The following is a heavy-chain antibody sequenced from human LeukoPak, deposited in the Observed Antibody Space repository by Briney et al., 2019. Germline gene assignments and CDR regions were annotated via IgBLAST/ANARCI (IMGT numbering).Heavy chain of an antibody. V-gene: IGHV3-43D*03. CDR3: AKDMGPMVASGNFDY. Sequence: GGSLRLSCAASGFTFDDYAMHWVRQAPGKGLEWVSLISWDGGSTYYADSVKGRFTISRDNSKNSLYLQMNSLRAEDTALYYCAKDMGPMVASGNFDYWGQGTLVTVSS. J-gene: IGHJ4*02. D-gene: IGHD4/OR15-4a*01. CDR1: GFTFDDYA. CDR2: ISWDGGST.